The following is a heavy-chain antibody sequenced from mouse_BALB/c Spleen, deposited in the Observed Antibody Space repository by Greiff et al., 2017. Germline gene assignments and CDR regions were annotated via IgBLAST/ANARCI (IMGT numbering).Heavy chain of an antibody. CDR3: ARQENGFMDY. D-gene: IGHD2-2*01. CDR1: GFTFSSYG. CDR2: ISSGGSYT. J-gene: IGHJ4*01. V-gene: IGHV5-6*03. Sequence: EVKLMESGGGLVKPGGSLKLSCAASGFTFSSYGMSWVRQTPDKRLEWVATISSGGSYTYYPDSVKGRFTISRDNAKNTLYLQMSSLKSEDTAMYYCARQENGFMDYWGQGTSVTVSS.